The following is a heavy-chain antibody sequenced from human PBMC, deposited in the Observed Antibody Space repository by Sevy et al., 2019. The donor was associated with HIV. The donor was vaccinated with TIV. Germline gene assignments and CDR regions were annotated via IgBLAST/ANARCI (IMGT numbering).Heavy chain of an antibody. CDR2: INGKGRST. CDR1: GFTFSGYA. J-gene: IGHJ6*02. V-gene: IGHV3-23*01. CDR3: AKTINSGGGVVPAANYYYYGLDV. D-gene: IGHD2-2*01. Sequence: GGSLRLTCAASGFTFSGYAMNWVRQAPGKGLEWVSAINGKGRSTHYADSVEGRSTISRDNSKNTLYLEMNSLRAEDTAVYYCAKTINSGGGVVPAANYYYYGLDVWGQGTTVTVSS.